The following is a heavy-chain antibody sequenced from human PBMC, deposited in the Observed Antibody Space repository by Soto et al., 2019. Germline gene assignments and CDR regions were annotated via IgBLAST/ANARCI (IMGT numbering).Heavy chain of an antibody. CDR1: GFTFSSYA. D-gene: IGHD3-10*01. Sequence: GGSLRLSCAASGFTFSSYAMRWVRQAPGKGLEWVAVISYDGSNKYYADSVKGRFTISRDNSKNTLYLQMNSLRAEDTAVYYCARDGSYYYGSGSYYPRGYYGMDVWGQGTTVTVSS. CDR3: ARDGSYYYGSGSYYPRGYYGMDV. J-gene: IGHJ6*02. CDR2: ISYDGSNK. V-gene: IGHV3-30-3*01.